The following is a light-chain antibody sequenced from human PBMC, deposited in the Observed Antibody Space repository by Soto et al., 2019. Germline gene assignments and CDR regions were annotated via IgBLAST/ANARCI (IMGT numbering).Light chain of an antibody. V-gene: IGLV2-14*03. Sequence: QSVLTQPASVSGSPGQSIAISCTGVRTDVADGYDYVSWYQQHPGQAPQLIIYDVSNRPSGVSDRFSGSKSGNTASLTISGLQAEDEAEYYCTLYTSCTPFYVFGTGTKVT. CDR2: DVS. J-gene: IGLJ1*01. CDR1: RTDVADGYDY. CDR3: TLYTSCTPFYV.